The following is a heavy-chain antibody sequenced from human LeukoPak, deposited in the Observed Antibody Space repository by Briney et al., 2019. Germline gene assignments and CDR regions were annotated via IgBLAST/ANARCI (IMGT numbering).Heavy chain of an antibody. Sequence: PSETLSLTCAVYGGSFSGYYWSWIRQPPGKGLEWIGEINHSGSTNYNPSLKSRVTISVDTSKNQFSLKLSSVTAADTAVYYCAIVRRGIAARPVNWFDPWGQGTLVTASS. CDR2: INHSGST. V-gene: IGHV4-34*01. D-gene: IGHD6-6*01. CDR1: GGSFSGYY. CDR3: AIVRRGIAARPVNWFDP. J-gene: IGHJ5*02.